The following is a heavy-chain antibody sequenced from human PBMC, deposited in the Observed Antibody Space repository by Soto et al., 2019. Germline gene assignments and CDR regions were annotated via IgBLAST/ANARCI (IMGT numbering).Heavy chain of an antibody. CDR3: VKAGTIAGTGTTPRAFDV. CDR1: GFMFNAYG. Sequence: PGGSLRLSCAASGFMFNAYGMHWVRQAPGKGLEWVATISFDGSNEYYTESVKGRFTISRDNSQNTLYLEMLSLRPEDTAVFYCVKAGTIAGTGTTPRAFDVWGQGTMVTVSS. J-gene: IGHJ3*01. V-gene: IGHV3-30*18. D-gene: IGHD1-1*01. CDR2: ISFDGSNE.